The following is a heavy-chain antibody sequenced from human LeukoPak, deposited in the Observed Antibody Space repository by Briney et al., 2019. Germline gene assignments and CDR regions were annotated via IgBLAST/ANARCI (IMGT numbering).Heavy chain of an antibody. Sequence: ASVKVSCKASGYTFTSYGISWGRQAPGQGLEWMGWISAYNGNTNYAQKLQGRVTMTTDTSTSTAYMELRSLRSDDTAVYYCAREGAGFGEFHINYFDYWGQGTLVTVSS. CDR3: AREGAGFGEFHINYFDY. D-gene: IGHD3-10*01. V-gene: IGHV1-18*01. CDR2: ISAYNGNT. CDR1: GYTFTSYG. J-gene: IGHJ4*02.